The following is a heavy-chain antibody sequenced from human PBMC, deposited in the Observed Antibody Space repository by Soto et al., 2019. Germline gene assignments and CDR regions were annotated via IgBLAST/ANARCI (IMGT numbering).Heavy chain of an antibody. D-gene: IGHD3-9*01. V-gene: IGHV1-69*12. CDR2: IIPIFGTA. J-gene: IGHJ6*02. Sequence: QVQLVQSGAEVKKPGYSVKVSCKASGGTFSSYAISWVRQAPGQGLEWMGGIIPIFGTANYAQKFQGRVTITADESTSTAYMELSSLRSEDTAVYYCASAYYDILTGYYKGYYYGMDVWGQGTTVTVSS. CDR3: ASAYYDILTGYYKGYYYGMDV. CDR1: GGTFSSYA.